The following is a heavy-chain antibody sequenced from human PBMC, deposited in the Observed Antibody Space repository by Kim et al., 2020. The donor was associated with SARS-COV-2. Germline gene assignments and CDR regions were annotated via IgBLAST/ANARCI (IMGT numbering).Heavy chain of an antibody. CDR3: ARQAAAGTNFDY. D-gene: IGHD6-13*01. Sequence: GGSLRLSCAASGFTFSSYSMNWVRQASGKGLEWVSSISSSSSYIYYADSVKGRFTISRDNAKNSLYLQMNSLRAEDTAVYYCARQAAAGTNFDYWGQGTLVTVSS. CDR2: ISSSSSYI. CDR1: GFTFSSYS. J-gene: IGHJ4*02. V-gene: IGHV3-21*01.